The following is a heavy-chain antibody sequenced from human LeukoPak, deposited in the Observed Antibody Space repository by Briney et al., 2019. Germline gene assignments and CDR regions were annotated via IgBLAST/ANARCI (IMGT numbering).Heavy chain of an antibody. CDR3: ARGSRAAAGNGGYYFDY. CDR1: GYTFTGYY. Sequence: ASVKVSCKASGYTFTGYYMHWVRQAPGQGLEWMGWINPNSGGTNYAQKFQGRVTMTRDTSISTAYMELSSLRSEDTAVYYCARGSRAAAGNGGYYFDYWGQGTLVTVSS. J-gene: IGHJ4*02. CDR2: INPNSGGT. V-gene: IGHV1-2*02. D-gene: IGHD6-13*01.